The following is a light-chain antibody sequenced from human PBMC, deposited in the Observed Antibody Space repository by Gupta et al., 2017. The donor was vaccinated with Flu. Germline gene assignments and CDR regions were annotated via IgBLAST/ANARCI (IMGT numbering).Light chain of an antibody. J-gene: IGKJ2*01. CDR3: QQYDTYFAT. V-gene: IGKV1-5*03. CDR1: QSFRHW. CDR2: MAS. Sequence: DRVTITFPASQSFRHWFAWFQQKPGKSPYLLIYMASNLESGVPSRFSGSGSGTEFTLPIRSLLPDDFATYSCQQYDTYFATFGQGTKLEIK.